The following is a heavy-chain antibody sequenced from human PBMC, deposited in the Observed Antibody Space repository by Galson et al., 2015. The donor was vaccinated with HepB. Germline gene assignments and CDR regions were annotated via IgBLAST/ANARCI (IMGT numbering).Heavy chain of an antibody. Sequence: SVKVSCKASGYTFTSYGISWVRQAPGQGLEWMGWISAYNGNTNYAQKLQGRVTMTTDTSTSTAYMELRSLRSDDTAVYYCARDVPAADSTYYYCGMDVWGQGTTVTVSS. V-gene: IGHV1-18*01. CDR1: GYTFTSYG. J-gene: IGHJ6*02. D-gene: IGHD2-2*01. CDR3: ARDVPAADSTYYYCGMDV. CDR2: ISAYNGNT.